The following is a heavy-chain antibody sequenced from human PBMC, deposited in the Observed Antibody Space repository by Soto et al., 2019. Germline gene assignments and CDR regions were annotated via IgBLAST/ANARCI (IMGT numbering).Heavy chain of an antibody. CDR2: IYHSGST. D-gene: IGHD3-10*01. Sequence: PSETLSLTCAVSGGSISSSNWWSWVRQPPGKGLERIGEIYHSGSTNYNPSLKSRVTISVDKSKNQFSLKLSSVTAADTAVYYCASLGITMVRGGHDAFDIWGQGTMVTVSS. CDR3: ASLGITMVRGGHDAFDI. V-gene: IGHV4-4*02. J-gene: IGHJ3*02. CDR1: GGSISSSNW.